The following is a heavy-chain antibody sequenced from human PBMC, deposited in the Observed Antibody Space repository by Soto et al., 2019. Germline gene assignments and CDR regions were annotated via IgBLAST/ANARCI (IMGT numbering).Heavy chain of an antibody. V-gene: IGHV5-10-1*01. CDR2: IDPSDSYT. CDR3: ARATSFDY. CDR1: GYSFTSYW. Sequence: ESLKISCKGSGYSFTSYWISWVRQMPGKGLEWMGRIDPSDSYTNYSPSFQGHVTISADKSVSTAYLQWSSLKDSETAIYYCARATSFDYWGQGTLVTVSS. J-gene: IGHJ4*02. D-gene: IGHD4-17*01.